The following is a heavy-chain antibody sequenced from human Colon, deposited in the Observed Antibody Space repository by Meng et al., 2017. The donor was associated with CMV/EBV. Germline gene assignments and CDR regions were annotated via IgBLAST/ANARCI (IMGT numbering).Heavy chain of an antibody. CDR1: GFTFSTYT. J-gene: IGHJ3*02. D-gene: IGHD6-6*01. V-gene: IGHV3-21*01. CDR3: ATDRGIIPSRPGAFDI. Sequence: GESLKISCAASGFTFSTYTMTWVRRAPGKGLEWVSSITSGPSYVYYADSVKGRFTISRDNTKNSLYLQMNSLGAEDTAVYYCATDRGIIPSRPGAFDIWGQGAKVTVSS. CDR2: ITSGPSYV.